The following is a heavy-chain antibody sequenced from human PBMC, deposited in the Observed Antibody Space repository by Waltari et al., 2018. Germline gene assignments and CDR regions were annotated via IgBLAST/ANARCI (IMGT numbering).Heavy chain of an antibody. D-gene: IGHD6-19*01. CDR1: GFTFTSYA. Sequence: VQLLDSGGGLVQPGGSLRLSCVTSGFTFTSYAMTWVRQAPGMGLDWFSTISVSSLTTYYADSVKGRFTISRDNSMHTLYLQMNNLRAEDTAIYYCAKARSLAGARLGDLDYWGQGTLVTVSS. V-gene: IGHV3-23*01. CDR2: ISVSSLTT. J-gene: IGHJ4*02. CDR3: AKARSLAGARLGDLDY.